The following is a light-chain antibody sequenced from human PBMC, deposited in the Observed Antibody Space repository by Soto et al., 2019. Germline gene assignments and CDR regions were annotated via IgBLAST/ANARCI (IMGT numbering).Light chain of an antibody. J-gene: IGKJ1*01. V-gene: IGKV1-5*01. CDR2: DAS. CDR3: QQYHTYPWT. CDR1: QSISSY. Sequence: DIQMTQSPSTLSASVGDRVTITCRASQSISSYLAWYQQKPGKAPKVLIFDASSLESGVPSRFSGSGSGTEFTLSISGLQPDDFATYYCQQYHTYPWTFGQGTKVAIK.